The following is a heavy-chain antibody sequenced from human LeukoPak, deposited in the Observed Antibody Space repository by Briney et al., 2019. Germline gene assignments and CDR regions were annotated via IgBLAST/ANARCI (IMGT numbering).Heavy chain of an antibody. CDR1: GYTFTSYG. CDR3: ARWGYCSSTSCSDY. J-gene: IGHJ4*02. D-gene: IGHD2-2*01. Sequence: ASVKVSCKASGYTFTSYGISWVRQAPGQGLEWMGWISAYNGNTNYAQKLQGRVTMTTDTSTSTAYMELRSLRSEDTAVYYCARWGYCSSTSCSDYWGQGTLVTVSS. V-gene: IGHV1-18*01. CDR2: ISAYNGNT.